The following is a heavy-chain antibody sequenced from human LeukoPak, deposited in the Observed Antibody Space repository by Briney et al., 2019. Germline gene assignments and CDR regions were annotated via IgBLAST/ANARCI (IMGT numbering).Heavy chain of an antibody. CDR1: GYTXIGYY. J-gene: IGHJ4*02. CDR3: AKGKGSGSYFPLDY. Sequence: GASVKVSCKASGYTXIGYYMHWVRQAPGQGLEWMGWSNPNSGGTNYAQKFQGRVTMTRDTSINTAYMELSSLTSDDTAVYYCAKGKGSGSYFPLDYWGQGTPVTVSS. CDR2: SNPNSGGT. D-gene: IGHD1-26*01. V-gene: IGHV1-2*02.